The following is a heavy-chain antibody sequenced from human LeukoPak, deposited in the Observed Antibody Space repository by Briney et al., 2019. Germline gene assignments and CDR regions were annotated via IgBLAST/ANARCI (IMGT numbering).Heavy chain of an antibody. D-gene: IGHD7-27*01. CDR2: ISSSSYI. CDR1: GFTFSGYS. CDR3: ARGVLTGDPDY. Sequence: GGSLRLSCAASGFTFSGYSMNWVRQAPGKGLEWASSISSSSYIYYADSVKGRFTISRDNAKNSLYLQMNSLRAEDTAVYYCARGVLTGDPDYWGQGTLVTVSS. V-gene: IGHV3-21*01. J-gene: IGHJ4*02.